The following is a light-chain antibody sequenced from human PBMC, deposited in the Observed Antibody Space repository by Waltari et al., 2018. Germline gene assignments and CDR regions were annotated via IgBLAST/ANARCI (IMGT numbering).Light chain of an antibody. Sequence: DIVMTQSPLSLSVTAGEPASISCTSSQSLLHIAGNTFLDWYLQKPGQSPQLLIYLVSNRATGVPDRFSGSVAVTDFTLKISRVEADDVGVYFCMQARQTPRTFGQGTKVEI. CDR3: MQARQTPRT. CDR1: QSLLHIAGNTF. CDR2: LVS. V-gene: IGKV2-28*01. J-gene: IGKJ1*01.